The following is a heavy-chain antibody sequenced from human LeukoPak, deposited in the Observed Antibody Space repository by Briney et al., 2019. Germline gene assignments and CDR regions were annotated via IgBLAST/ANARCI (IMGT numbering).Heavy chain of an antibody. V-gene: IGHV4-4*07. J-gene: IGHJ5*02. D-gene: IGHD3-22*01. Sequence: SETLSLTCTVSGGSISSYYWSWIRQPAGKGLEWIGRIYTSGSTNYNPSLKSRVTMSVDTSKNQFSLKLSSATAADTAVYYCARDDNYYDSSPLNPWGQGTLVTVSS. CDR3: ARDDNYYDSSPLNP. CDR1: GGSISSYY. CDR2: IYTSGST.